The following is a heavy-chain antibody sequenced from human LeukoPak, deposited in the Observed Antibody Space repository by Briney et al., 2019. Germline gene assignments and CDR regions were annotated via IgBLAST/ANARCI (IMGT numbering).Heavy chain of an antibody. CDR1: GFTFTSYA. V-gene: IGHV3-23*01. Sequence: GGSLRLSCASSGFTFTSYAVSWVRQAPGKGLEWVSTISYSGGTTYHTDSVKGRFTISRDNAKNSLYLQMNGLRAEDTAVYYCARDRTAMVTGQFDYWGQGTLVTVSS. CDR3: ARDRTAMVTGQFDY. CDR2: ISYSGGTT. D-gene: IGHD5-18*01. J-gene: IGHJ4*02.